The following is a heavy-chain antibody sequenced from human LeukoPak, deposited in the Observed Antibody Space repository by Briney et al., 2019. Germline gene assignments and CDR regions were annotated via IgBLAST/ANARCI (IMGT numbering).Heavy chain of an antibody. D-gene: IGHD4-17*01. J-gene: IGHJ4*02. V-gene: IGHV4-61*02. CDR3: ARGLYGDYGDY. CDR1: GGSLSSGSYY. Sequence: SETLSLTCTVPGGSLSSGSYYWSWIRQPAGKGLEWIGRIYTSGSTNYNPSLKSRVTISVDTSKNQFSLKLSSVTAADTAVYYCARGLYGDYGDYWGQGTLVTVSS. CDR2: IYTSGST.